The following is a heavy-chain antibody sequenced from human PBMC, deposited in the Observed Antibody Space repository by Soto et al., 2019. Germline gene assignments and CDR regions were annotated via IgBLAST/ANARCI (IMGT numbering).Heavy chain of an antibody. J-gene: IGHJ4*02. CDR3: ARDQGNSSSWPIDF. Sequence: ASVKVSCKTSGYIFTDYYIHWVRQAPGQGLEWMGYINPKTGGTTYAQKFQGWVTMTRDTSVSTAYIDLSSLKFNDTAVYYCARDQGNSSSWPIDFWGQGTGVNVSS. D-gene: IGHD6-13*01. CDR1: GYIFTDYY. CDR2: INPKTGGT. V-gene: IGHV1-2*04.